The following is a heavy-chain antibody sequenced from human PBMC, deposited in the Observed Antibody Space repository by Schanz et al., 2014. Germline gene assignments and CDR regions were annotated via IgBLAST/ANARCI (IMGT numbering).Heavy chain of an antibody. CDR1: GFTFSDYY. D-gene: IGHD3-22*01. J-gene: IGHJ3*01. Sequence: VHLLESGGGLVQPGGSLRLSCAASGFTFSDYYMSWIRQAPGKGLEWVSYISNSGTTIYYADSVKGRFTISRDNAKNSLYLQMNSLRVEDTAVYYCARGREVVAKIFDVWGQGTMVTVSS. V-gene: IGHV3-11*01. CDR3: ARGREVVAKIFDV. CDR2: ISNSGTTI.